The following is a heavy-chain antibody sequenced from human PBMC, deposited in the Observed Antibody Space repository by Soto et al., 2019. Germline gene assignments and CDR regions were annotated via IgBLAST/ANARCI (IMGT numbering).Heavy chain of an antibody. D-gene: IGHD3-10*01. CDR3: GTHQWGGAFDI. CDR1: GFTFSSYA. CDR2: ISSNGGST. Sequence: PGGSLRLSCSASGFTFSSYAMHWVRQAPGKGLEYVSAISSNGGSTYYADSVKGRFTISRDNSKNTLYLQMSSLRAEDTAVYYCGTHQWGGAFDIGGQGTTVTVSS. J-gene: IGHJ3*02. V-gene: IGHV3-64D*06.